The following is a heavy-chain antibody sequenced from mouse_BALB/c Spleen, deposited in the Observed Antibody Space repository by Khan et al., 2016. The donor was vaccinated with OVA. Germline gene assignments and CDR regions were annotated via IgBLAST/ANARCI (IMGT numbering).Heavy chain of an antibody. CDR1: GYSITTNYV. CDR2: ISYSGST. D-gene: IGHD1-1*01. J-gene: IGHJ4*01. Sequence: EVQLQESGPGLVKPSQSLSLTCTVTGYSITTNYVWDWIRQFPGNKLEWMGYISYSGSTSYNPSLNSRISITRDTSKNQFFLQLNSVTTEDTATYYCGRKNYYGYAVDYWGQGTSVTVSS. CDR3: GRKNYYGYAVDY. V-gene: IGHV3-2*02.